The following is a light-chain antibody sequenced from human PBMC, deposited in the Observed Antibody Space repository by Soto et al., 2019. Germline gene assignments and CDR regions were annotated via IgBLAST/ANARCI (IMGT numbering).Light chain of an antibody. J-gene: IGLJ1*01. CDR1: SSDVGGYNY. CDR2: DVS. Sequence: QSVLTQPASVSGSPGQSITISCTGTSSDVGGYNYVSWYQHHPGKAPKLMIYDVSNRPSGVSNRFSGSKSGNTASLTISGLQPEDVADYYCCSYTTSNTRQIFFRTGTKVTVL. V-gene: IGLV2-14*03. CDR3: CSYTTSNTRQIF.